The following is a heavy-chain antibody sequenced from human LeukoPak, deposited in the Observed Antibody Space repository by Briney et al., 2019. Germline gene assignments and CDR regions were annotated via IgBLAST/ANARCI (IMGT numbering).Heavy chain of an antibody. J-gene: IGHJ4*02. CDR3: ARHCGTSCYLDY. CDR1: GGSISSSSYY. CDR2: IYYSGST. V-gene: IGHV4-39*01. Sequence: PSETLSLTCTVSGGSISSSSYYWGWIRQPPGKGLEWIGSIYYSGSTYYNPSLKSRVTISVDTSKNQFSLKLSSVTAADTAVYYCARHCGTSCYLDYWGQGTLVTVSS. D-gene: IGHD2-2*01.